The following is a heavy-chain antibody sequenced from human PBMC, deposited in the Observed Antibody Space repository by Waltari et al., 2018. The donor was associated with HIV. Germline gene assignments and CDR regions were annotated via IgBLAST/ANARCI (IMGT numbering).Heavy chain of an antibody. D-gene: IGHD3-10*01. CDR1: GYTFSSHY. J-gene: IGHJ4*02. CDR3: ARASISPRWFGSPGDY. Sequence: QVQVVQSGAEVKKPGASVKVSCKASGYTFSSHYMHWVRQAPGQGLEWMGIINPSSGSTSYAQKFRGRVTMTRVTSTSTVYMELSSLRSEDTAVYYCARASISPRWFGSPGDYWGQGTLVTVSS. V-gene: IGHV1-46*01. CDR2: INPSSGST.